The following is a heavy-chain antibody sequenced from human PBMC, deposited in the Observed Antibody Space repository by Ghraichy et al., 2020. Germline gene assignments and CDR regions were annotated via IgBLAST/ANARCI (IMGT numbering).Heavy chain of an antibody. CDR2: IYYTGTT. V-gene: IGHV4-39*01. D-gene: IGHD3-22*01. CDR1: GGSISSGSYS. Sequence: SETLSLTCTVSGGSISSGSYSWGWIRQPPGKGLEYIGNIYYTGTTYYNPSLKSRVTISVDTSKNQFSLRLSSVTAADTAVYYCARGYYESRSYYAYWGQGTLVTVSS. CDR3: ARGYYESRSYYAY. J-gene: IGHJ4*02.